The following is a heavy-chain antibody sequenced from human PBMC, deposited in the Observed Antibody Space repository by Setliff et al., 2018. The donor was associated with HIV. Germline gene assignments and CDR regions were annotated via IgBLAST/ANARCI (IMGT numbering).Heavy chain of an antibody. CDR3: ARHVTGAAYWNFFDY. Sequence: PSETLSLTCSVSGGSISSATYYWGWIRQPPGKGLEWIGSMSHSGSTLYNPSLKSRVTISVDTSKNHFSLKVSSVTAADTAVYYCARHVTGAAYWNFFDYWGQGTLVTVSS. D-gene: IGHD1-26*01. CDR1: GGSISSATYY. V-gene: IGHV4-39*01. CDR2: MSHSGST. J-gene: IGHJ4*02.